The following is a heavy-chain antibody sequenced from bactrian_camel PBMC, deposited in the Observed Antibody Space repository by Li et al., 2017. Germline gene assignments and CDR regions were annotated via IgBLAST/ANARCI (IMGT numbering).Heavy chain of an antibody. V-gene: IGHV3S6*01. J-gene: IGHJ6*01. D-gene: IGHD3*01. CDR3: AAKDDRDCYSGFWSRDFAY. CDR1: GFGYSSAC. CDR2: RERDGVVT. Sequence: QLVESGGGSVQAGGSLRLSCATSGFGYSSACVGWFRQAPGKEREGVAGRERDGVVTYADSVKGRFTISQDNANGKKTLYLQMNSLKTEDTAVYYCAAKDDRDCYSGFWSRDFAYWGQGTQVTVS.